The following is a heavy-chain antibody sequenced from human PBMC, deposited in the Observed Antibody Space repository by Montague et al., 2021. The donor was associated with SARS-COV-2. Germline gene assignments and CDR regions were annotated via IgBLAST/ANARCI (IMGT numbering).Heavy chain of an antibody. J-gene: IGHJ5*02. Sequence: SETLSLTCTVSGGSTSGYYWMWIRQAPGKGLQWIGWIYDGGVTGFDPSLKGRVTSSLDTSKNQFSLNLTSVTAADTAIYYCARQLTICHLGGLDPWGQGTLVTVSS. D-gene: IGHD3-3*01. V-gene: IGHV4-59*08. CDR3: ARQLTICHLGGLDP. CDR1: GGSTSGYY. CDR2: IYDGGVT.